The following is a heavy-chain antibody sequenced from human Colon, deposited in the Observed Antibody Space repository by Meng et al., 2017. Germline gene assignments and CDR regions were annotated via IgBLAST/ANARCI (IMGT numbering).Heavy chain of an antibody. CDR3: AHSPQGYFDY. CDR2: IYWDDDK. Sequence: QITLKETGAALVKRPPTVTHTCTFSGFSLTTSGVSVAWIRQTPGEALEWLALIYWDDDKRYSPSLKNRLAITKDTSKNQVVLTMTNMDPMDTGTYYCAHSPQGYFDYWGPGTLVTVSS. J-gene: IGHJ4*02. V-gene: IGHV2-5*02. CDR1: GFSLTTSGVS.